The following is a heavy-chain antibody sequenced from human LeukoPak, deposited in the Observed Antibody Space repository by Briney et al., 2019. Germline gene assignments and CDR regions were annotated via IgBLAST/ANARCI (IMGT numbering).Heavy chain of an antibody. D-gene: IGHD3-22*01. CDR2: IYYSGNT. CDR1: GVSISSSNSY. V-gene: IGHV4-39*07. Sequence: PSETLSLTCTVSGVSISSSNSYWGWIRQPPGKGLEWIGSIYYSGNTYYNPSLKSRVTISGDTSENQFSLRLSSVTAADTAVYYCARASYSYDISGWVPFDYWGQGTLVTVSS. CDR3: ARASYSYDISGWVPFDY. J-gene: IGHJ4*02.